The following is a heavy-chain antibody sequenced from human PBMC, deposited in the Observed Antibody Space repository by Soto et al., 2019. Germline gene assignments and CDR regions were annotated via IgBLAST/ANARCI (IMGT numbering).Heavy chain of an antibody. CDR1: GYTFTSYT. V-gene: IGHV1-3*04. Sequence: QGQLVQSGAEVKKPGASVKVSCKASGYTFTSYTMHWVRQAPGQRPEWMGWINIAKGNTQYSQKLQGRVTFTRDTSASTAYMELSTLRSEDTAVYYCARSSGSFYTLRHWGQGTLVTVSS. CDR2: INIAKGNT. D-gene: IGHD3-10*01. J-gene: IGHJ4*02. CDR3: ARSSGSFYTLRH.